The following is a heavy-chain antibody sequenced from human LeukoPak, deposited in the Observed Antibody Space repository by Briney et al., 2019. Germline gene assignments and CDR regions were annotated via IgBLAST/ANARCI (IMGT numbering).Heavy chain of an antibody. CDR1: GYTFTSYG. J-gene: IGHJ3*02. D-gene: IGHD2-2*01. V-gene: IGHV1-18*01. Sequence: PVASVKVSCKASGYTFTSYGISWVRQAPGQGLEWMGWISTYNGDTNYAQKLQGRVTMTTDTSTNTAYMELRSLRSDDTAVYYCARDHEGRGYCSSTSCYERYVEDAFDIWGQGTMVTVSS. CDR3: ARDHEGRGYCSSTSCYERYVEDAFDI. CDR2: ISTYNGDT.